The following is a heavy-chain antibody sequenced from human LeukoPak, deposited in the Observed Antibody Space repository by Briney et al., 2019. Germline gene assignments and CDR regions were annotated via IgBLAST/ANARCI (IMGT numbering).Heavy chain of an antibody. V-gene: IGHV4-31*03. CDR2: ISYRGTT. CDR1: GDSLNSGSYY. J-gene: IGHJ4*02. CDR3: ARMPRGVAVVTPYYFDS. D-gene: IGHD2-21*02. Sequence: SETLSLTCTVFGDSLNSGSYYWSWIRQHSERGLEWIGYISYRGTTFYKPSLKSRVSISGDTSKTQFSLNINSVTAADTAVYYCARMPRGVAVVTPYYFDSWGQGTLVTVSS.